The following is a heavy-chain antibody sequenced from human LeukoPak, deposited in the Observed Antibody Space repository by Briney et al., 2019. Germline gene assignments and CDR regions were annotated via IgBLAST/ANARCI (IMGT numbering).Heavy chain of an antibody. D-gene: IGHD2-8*01. J-gene: IGHJ2*01. Sequence: ASVKVSCKASGYTFTSYGISWVRQAPGQGREWMGWISAYNGNTNYAQKLQGRVTMTTDTSTSTAYMELRSLRSDDTAVYYCARERNLCTNGVCSTGGNWYFDLWGRGTLVTVSS. CDR3: ARERNLCTNGVCSTGGNWYFDL. CDR2: ISAYNGNT. CDR1: GYTFTSYG. V-gene: IGHV1-18*01.